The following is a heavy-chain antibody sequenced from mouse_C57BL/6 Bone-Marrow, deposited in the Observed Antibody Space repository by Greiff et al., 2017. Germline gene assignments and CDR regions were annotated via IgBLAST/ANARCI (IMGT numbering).Heavy chain of an antibody. Sequence: EVNVVESGGGLVKPGGSLKLSCAASGFTFSSYAMSWVRQTPEKRLEWVATISDGGSYTYYPANVKGRFTISRDNAKNNLYLQMDHLKSEDTAMYYWARSLRGNFDYWGQGTTRTVSS. CDR3: ARSLRGNFDY. V-gene: IGHV5-4*03. J-gene: IGHJ2*01. CDR2: ISDGGSYT. CDR1: GFTFSSYA.